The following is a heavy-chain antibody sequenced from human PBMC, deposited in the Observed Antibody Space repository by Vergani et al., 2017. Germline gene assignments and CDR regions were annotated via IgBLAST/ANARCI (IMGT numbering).Heavy chain of an antibody. CDR1: GGTLSSYA. Sequence: QVHLVQSGADVKKPGSSVNVSCNASGGTLSSYALSWVRQAPEQGLDLMGRIIPILGIANYAQKFQGRVTITADKSTSTAYMELSSLRSDDTAVYYCARDPLAAAHTYGMDVWGQGTTVTVSS. V-gene: IGHV1-69*04. J-gene: IGHJ6*02. CDR3: ARDPLAAAHTYGMDV. D-gene: IGHD6-13*01. CDR2: IIPILGIA.